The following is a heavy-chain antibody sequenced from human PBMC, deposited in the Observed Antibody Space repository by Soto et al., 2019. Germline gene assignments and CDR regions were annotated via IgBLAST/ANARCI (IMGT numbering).Heavy chain of an antibody. CDR3: VRDPYSSGWYGEVDYGMDV. J-gene: IGHJ6*02. D-gene: IGHD6-19*01. CDR1: GFTFSDYY. CDR2: ISSSGSTI. V-gene: IGHV3-11*01. Sequence: GGSLRLSCAASGFTFSDYYMSWIRQAPGKGLEWVSYISSSGSTIYYADSVKGRFTISRDNAKNSLYLQMNSLRAEDTAVYYCVRDPYSSGWYGEVDYGMDVWGQGTTVTVSS.